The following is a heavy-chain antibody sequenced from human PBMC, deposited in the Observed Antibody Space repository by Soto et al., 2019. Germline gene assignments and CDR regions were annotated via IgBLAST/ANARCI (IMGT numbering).Heavy chain of an antibody. D-gene: IGHD4-17*01. CDR1: GFTFSSYA. CDR3: ARETPLDPDYGDNPFSDY. J-gene: IGHJ4*02. Sequence: VGSLSLSCAASGFTFSSYAMSWVRPAPGKGLEWVSAISGSGGSTYYADSVKGRFTISRDNSKNTLYLQMNSLTAEDTAVYYCARETPLDPDYGDNPFSDYWGQGTLVTVSS. V-gene: IGHV3-23*01. CDR2: ISGSGGST.